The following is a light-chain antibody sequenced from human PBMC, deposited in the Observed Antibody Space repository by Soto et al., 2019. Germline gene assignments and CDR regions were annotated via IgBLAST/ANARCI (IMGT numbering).Light chain of an antibody. V-gene: IGLV1-40*01. CDR1: SSNIGAGYD. J-gene: IGLJ1*01. Sequence: QSVLTQPPSVSGAPGQRVTISCTGSSSNIGAGYDVHWYQQLPGTAPKLLIYGNSNRPSGVPDRFSGSKSGTSASLAITGLQAEDEADYYCSSYTSSNTFYVFGTGTKLT. CDR2: GNS. CDR3: SSYTSSNTFYV.